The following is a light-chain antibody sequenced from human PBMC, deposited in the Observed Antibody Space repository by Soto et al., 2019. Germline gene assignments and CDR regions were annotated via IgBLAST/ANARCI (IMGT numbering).Light chain of an antibody. Sequence: EVGMTQSPATLSVSPGERATLSCRASQSVSSNLAWYQQKPGQAPRLLIYGASTRATGIPARFSGSGSGTEFTLTISSLQSEDFAVYYCQQYNNWLWTFGQGTKVDIK. V-gene: IGKV3-15*01. CDR1: QSVSSN. CDR3: QQYNNWLWT. J-gene: IGKJ1*01. CDR2: GAS.